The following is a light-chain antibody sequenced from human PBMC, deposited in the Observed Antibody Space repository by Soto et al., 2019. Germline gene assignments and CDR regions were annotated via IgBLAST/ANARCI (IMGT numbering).Light chain of an antibody. CDR2: TAS. CDR3: QQSYNALT. J-gene: IGKJ4*01. Sequence: DLPMTQSPSSLSASVGDRVTITCRASQDIRTYLNWYQQKPGKAPKLLIYTASNLQSGVPSRFSGSGSGTDFTLTISSLQPEDFATYYCQQSYNALTFGGGTKVEIK. CDR1: QDIRTY. V-gene: IGKV1-39*01.